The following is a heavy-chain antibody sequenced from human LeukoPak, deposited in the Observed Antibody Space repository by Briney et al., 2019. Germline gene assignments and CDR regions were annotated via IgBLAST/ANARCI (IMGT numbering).Heavy chain of an antibody. V-gene: IGHV4-34*01. CDR1: GGSFIGFH. J-gene: IGHJ4*02. D-gene: IGHD4-17*01. CDR3: ASRPTVTTFRESRPLDY. Sequence: SETLSLTCAVYGGSFIGFHWNWIRQPPGKGLEWIGDINHSGSTNYNPSLTSRVTISVDPSKNQFSLNLSSVTAADTAVYYCASRPTVTTFRESRPLDYWGQGTLVTVSS. CDR2: INHSGST.